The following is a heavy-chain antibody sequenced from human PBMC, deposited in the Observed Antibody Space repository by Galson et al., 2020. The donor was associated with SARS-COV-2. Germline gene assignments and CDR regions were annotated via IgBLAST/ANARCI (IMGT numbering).Heavy chain of an antibody. CDR1: GFTFSSSA. J-gene: IGHJ5*02. D-gene: IGHD3-10*01. CDR3: ARAGGNWFDP. CDR2: LSYDGSNK. Sequence: TGGSLRLSCPASGFTFSSSAMPCVRQAPGKGLEWVAVLSYDGSNKYYADSVKGRFTISRDNAKNTLYLQMNSLRAEDTAVYYCARAGGNWFDPWGQGTLVTVSA. V-gene: IGHV3-30-3*01.